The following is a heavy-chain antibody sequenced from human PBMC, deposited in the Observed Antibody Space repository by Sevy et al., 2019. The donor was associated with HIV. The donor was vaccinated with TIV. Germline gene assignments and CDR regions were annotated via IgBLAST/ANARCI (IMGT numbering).Heavy chain of an antibody. J-gene: IGHJ4*02. Sequence: GGSLRLSCAASGFTFSSYDMSWVRQAPGKGLEWVSAISGSGGSTYYADSVKGRFTISRDNSKNTLYLQMNSLRAEDTAVYYCAKDRGIVVVPAGHFDYWGQGTLVTVSS. V-gene: IGHV3-23*01. CDR1: GFTFSSYD. D-gene: IGHD2-2*01. CDR2: ISGSGGST. CDR3: AKDRGIVVVPAGHFDY.